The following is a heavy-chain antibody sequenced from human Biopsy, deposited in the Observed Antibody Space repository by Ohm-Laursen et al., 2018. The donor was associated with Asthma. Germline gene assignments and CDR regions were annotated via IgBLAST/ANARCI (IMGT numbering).Heavy chain of an antibody. D-gene: IGHD4-17*01. CDR3: ARSPYAGDSPINA. V-gene: IGHV1-2*06. J-gene: IGHJ5*02. Sequence: ASVKVSCKASGYTFTDYSVMWLRQAPGQGLEWMGRINPVIGSTNSAQKFQGRLTMTRDMSTGTAYMELRGLSSADTAMYYCARSPYAGDSPINAWGQGTLLTVSS. CDR2: INPVIGST. CDR1: GYTFTDYS.